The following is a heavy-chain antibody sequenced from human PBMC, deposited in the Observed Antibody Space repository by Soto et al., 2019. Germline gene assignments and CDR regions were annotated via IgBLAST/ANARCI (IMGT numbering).Heavy chain of an antibody. D-gene: IGHD3-9*01. CDR2: ISYDGSNK. CDR1: GFTFSSYG. CDR3: AKPLADILTGSPWFDP. J-gene: IGHJ5*02. V-gene: IGHV3-30*18. Sequence: QVQLVESGGGVVQPGRSLRLSCAASGFTFSSYGMHWVRQAPGKGLEWVAVISYDGSNKYYADSVKGRFTISRDNSKNTLYLQMNSLRAEDTAVYYCAKPLADILTGSPWFDPWGQGTLVTVSS.